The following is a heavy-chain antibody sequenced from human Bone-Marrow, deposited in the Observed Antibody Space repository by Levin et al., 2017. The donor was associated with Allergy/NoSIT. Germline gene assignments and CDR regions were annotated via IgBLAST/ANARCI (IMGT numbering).Heavy chain of an antibody. D-gene: IGHD6-19*01. V-gene: IGHV3-13*01. J-gene: IGHJ6*02. CDR2: IGKAGDT. Sequence: GGSLRLSCAASGFIFSNYDMHWVRQATGKGLEWVSAIGKAGDTHYLDSVKGRFTISRENGKNSLYLQMNGLRAGDATVYYCARDPSGWGLDVWGQGTTVTVSS. CDR3: ARDPSGWGLDV. CDR1: GFIFSNYD.